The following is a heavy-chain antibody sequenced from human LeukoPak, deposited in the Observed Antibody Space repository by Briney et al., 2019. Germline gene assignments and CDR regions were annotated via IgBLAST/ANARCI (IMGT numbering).Heavy chain of an antibody. D-gene: IGHD6-13*01. J-gene: IGHJ6*02. CDR3: ARAFAAAGGGYYYGMDV. Sequence: GSLRLSCAASGFPFSSYSMNWVRPAPGKGLEWVSSIISSSSYIYYADSVKGRFTISRDNAKNSLYLQMNSLRAEDTAVYYCARAFAAAGGGYYYGMDVWGQGTTVTASS. CDR1: GFPFSSYS. CDR2: IISSSSYI. V-gene: IGHV3-21*01.